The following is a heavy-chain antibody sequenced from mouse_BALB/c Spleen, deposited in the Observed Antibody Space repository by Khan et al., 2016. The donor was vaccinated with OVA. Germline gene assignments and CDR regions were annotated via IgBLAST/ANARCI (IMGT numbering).Heavy chain of an antibody. V-gene: IGHV3-2*02. CDR2: ISYSGST. CDR3: ARTARIKY. Sequence: EVKLEESGPGLVKPSQSLSLTCTVTGYSITSGYGWNWIRQFPGNKLEWMGYISYSGSTNYNPSLKSRISITRDTSKNQFFPQVNSVTTEDTATYYCARTARIKYWGQGTTLTVSS. J-gene: IGHJ2*01. CDR1: GYSITSGYG. D-gene: IGHD1-2*01.